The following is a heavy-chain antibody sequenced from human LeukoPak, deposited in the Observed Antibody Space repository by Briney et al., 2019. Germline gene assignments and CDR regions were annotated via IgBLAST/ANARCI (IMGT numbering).Heavy chain of an antibody. CDR3: ARGFYDFWSGYSPDWFDP. J-gene: IGHJ5*02. CDR1: GGTFSSYA. V-gene: IGHV1-69*05. D-gene: IGHD3-3*01. CDR2: IIPIFGTA. Sequence: GSSVKVSCKASGGTFSSYAISWVRQAPGQGLEWMGGIIPIFGTANYAQKFQGRVTITTDESTSTAYMELSSLRSEDTAVYYCARGFYDFWSGYSPDWFDPWGQGTLVTVSS.